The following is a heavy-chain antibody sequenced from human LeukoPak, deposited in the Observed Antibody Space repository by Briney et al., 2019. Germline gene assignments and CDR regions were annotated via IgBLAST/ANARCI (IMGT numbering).Heavy chain of an antibody. J-gene: IGHJ5*02. CDR1: GDSVSSHSAA. CDR3: ARDSDYYSSGTYYRMGFDP. Sequence: SQTLSLTCAISGDSVSSHSAAWNWIRQSPSRGLEWLGRTYYRSKWYNDYAVSVKSRITINPDTSKNQFSLQLNSVTPEDTAVYYCARDSDYYSSGTYYRMGFDPRGQGTLVTVSS. V-gene: IGHV6-1*01. CDR2: TYYRSKWYN. D-gene: IGHD3-10*01.